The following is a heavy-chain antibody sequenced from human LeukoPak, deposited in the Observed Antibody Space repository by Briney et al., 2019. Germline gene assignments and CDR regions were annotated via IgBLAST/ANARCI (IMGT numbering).Heavy chain of an antibody. J-gene: IGHJ4*02. Sequence: ASLKVSCKASGFTFSDYFIHWVRQAPGQGLEWMGWINPNTGGTNYGQKFQGRVTMTRDTSISTAYMELSRLRSDDTAVYYCAREGTTVTIGYWGQGTLVTVSS. V-gene: IGHV1-2*02. CDR1: GFTFSDYF. D-gene: IGHD4-17*01. CDR3: AREGTTVTIGY. CDR2: INPNTGGT.